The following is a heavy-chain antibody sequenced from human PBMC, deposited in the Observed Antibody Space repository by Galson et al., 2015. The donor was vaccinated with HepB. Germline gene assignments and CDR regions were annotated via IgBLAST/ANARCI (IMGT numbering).Heavy chain of an antibody. Sequence: ETLSLTCTVSGGSVSSGSYYWSWIRQPPGKGLEWIGYIYYSGSTNYNPSLKSRVTISVDTSKNQFSLKLSSVTAADTAVYYCAREVGRYSSSWIYAFDIWGQGTMVTVSS. J-gene: IGHJ3*02. D-gene: IGHD6-13*01. CDR3: AREVGRYSSSWIYAFDI. CDR1: GGSVSSGSYY. V-gene: IGHV4-61*01. CDR2: IYYSGST.